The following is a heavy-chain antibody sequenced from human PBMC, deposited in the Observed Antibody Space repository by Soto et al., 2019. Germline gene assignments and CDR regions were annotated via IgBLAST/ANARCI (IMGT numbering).Heavy chain of an antibody. CDR2: IYHSGST. D-gene: IGHD3-10*01. Sequence: PSETLSLTCAVSGYSISSGYYWGWIRQPPGKGLEWIGSIYHSGSTYYNPSLKSRVTISVDTSKNQFSLKLSSVTAADTAVYYCARAYGSGSYYSGGLNWFDPWGQGTLVTVS. J-gene: IGHJ5*02. CDR1: GYSISSGYY. V-gene: IGHV4-38-2*01. CDR3: ARAYGSGSYYSGGLNWFDP.